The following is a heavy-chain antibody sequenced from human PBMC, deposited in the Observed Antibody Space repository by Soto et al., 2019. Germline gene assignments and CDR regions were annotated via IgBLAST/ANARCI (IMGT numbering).Heavy chain of an antibody. Sequence: QVQLQESGPGLVKPSETLSLTCTVSGGSVSNSSFYWTWIRQPPGKGLEWIGYIYYSGTTNYNPSLKSRVTMSVDRSRNQFSLKLTSVTAADTAVYYCVGESQLYNYYGLDVWGQGTTVTVSS. D-gene: IGHD1-1*01. CDR2: IYYSGTT. CDR1: GGSVSNSSFY. J-gene: IGHJ6*02. CDR3: VGESQLYNYYGLDV. V-gene: IGHV4-61*01.